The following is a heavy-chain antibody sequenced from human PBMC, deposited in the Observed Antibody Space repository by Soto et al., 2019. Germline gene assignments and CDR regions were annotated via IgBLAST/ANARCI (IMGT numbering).Heavy chain of an antibody. CDR1: GYTFTCYY. J-gene: IGHJ4*02. CDR3: AKATSKRFDS. V-gene: IGHV1-46*04. D-gene: IGHD2-2*01. CDR2: INPSGGTI. Sequence: GASVKVSCKASGYTFTCYYIHWVRQAPGQGLEWMGIINPSGGTIAYADAVEGRFTISRDNAKNSLYLQMNSLRTEDTAFYYCAKATSKRFDSWGPGTLVTVSS.